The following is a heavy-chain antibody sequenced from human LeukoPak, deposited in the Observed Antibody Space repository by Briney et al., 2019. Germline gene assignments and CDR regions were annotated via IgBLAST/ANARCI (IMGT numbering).Heavy chain of an antibody. CDR1: GYTFTGYY. CDR2: INPNSGGT. Sequence: AASVKVSCKASGYTFTGYYMHWVRQAPGQGLEWMGWINPNSGGTNYAQKFQGRVTMTRDTSISTAYMELSRLRSDDTAVYYCARDVDASYDFWSGYYVGNWFDPWGQGTLVTVSS. V-gene: IGHV1-2*02. J-gene: IGHJ5*02. D-gene: IGHD3-3*01. CDR3: ARDVDASYDFWSGYYVGNWFDP.